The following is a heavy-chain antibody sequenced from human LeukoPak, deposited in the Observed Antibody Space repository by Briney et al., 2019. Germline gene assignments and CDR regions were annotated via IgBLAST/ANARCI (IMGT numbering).Heavy chain of an antibody. J-gene: IGHJ4*02. D-gene: IGHD2-2*01. CDR1: GDSVSSNSAA. V-gene: IGHV6-1*01. CDR2: TYYRSKWYN. CDR3: ARDTWGKGYCSHTSCYSLDY. Sequence: SQTLSLTCAISGDSVSSNSAAWNWIRQSPSRGLEWLGRTYYRSKWYNDYAVSVKSRITINPDTSKNQFSLQLNSVTPEDTAVYYCARDTWGKGYCSHTSCYSLDYWGQGTLVTVSS.